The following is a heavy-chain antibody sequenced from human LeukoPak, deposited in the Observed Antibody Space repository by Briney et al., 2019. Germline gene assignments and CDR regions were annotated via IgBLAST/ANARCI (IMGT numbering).Heavy chain of an antibody. D-gene: IGHD3-3*01. V-gene: IGHV3-20*04. CDR1: GFTFDDYG. J-gene: IGHJ4*02. CDR3: ASITIFGVASL. CDR2: INWNGGST. Sequence: PGGSLRLSCAASGFTFDDYGMSWVRQAPGKGLEWVSGINWNGGSTGYADSVKGRFTISRDNAKNSLYLQMNSLRAEDTALHYCASITIFGVASLWGQGTLVTVSS.